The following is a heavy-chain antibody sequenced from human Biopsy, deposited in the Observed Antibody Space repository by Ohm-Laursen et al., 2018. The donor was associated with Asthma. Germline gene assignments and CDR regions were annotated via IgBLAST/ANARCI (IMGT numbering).Heavy chain of an antibody. CDR2: INPNSGAT. Sequence: VATVKISCKAHGDILSSFGIKWVRQAPGQGLEWMGRINPNSGATNYAQKFQGRVTMTRDTSISTAYMEVSRLRSDDTAVYYCARGQKSAGDRWFDPWGQGTLVTVSS. J-gene: IGHJ5*02. V-gene: IGHV1-2*06. CDR1: GDILSSFG. D-gene: IGHD6-13*01. CDR3: ARGQKSAGDRWFDP.